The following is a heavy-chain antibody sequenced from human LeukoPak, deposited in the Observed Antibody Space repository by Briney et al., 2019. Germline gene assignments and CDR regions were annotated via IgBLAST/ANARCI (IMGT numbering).Heavy chain of an antibody. CDR2: IIPILGIA. CDR1: GGTFSSYA. J-gene: IGHJ5*02. V-gene: IGHV1-69*04. CDR3: ASSIAAAGRTGWFDP. D-gene: IGHD6-13*01. Sequence: ASVTVSCKASGGTFSSYAISWVRQAPGQGLEWMGKIIPILGIANYAQKFQGRVTITADKSTSTAYMELSSLRSEDTAVYYCASSIAAAGRTGWFDPWGQGTLVTVSS.